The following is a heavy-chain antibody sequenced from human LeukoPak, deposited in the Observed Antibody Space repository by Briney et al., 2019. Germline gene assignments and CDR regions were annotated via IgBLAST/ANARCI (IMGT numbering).Heavy chain of an antibody. CDR3: AREGGYCSSTSCHQFDY. V-gene: IGHV3-64*01. CDR2: ISSNGGST. CDR1: GFTFSSYA. D-gene: IGHD2-2*01. Sequence: GGSLRLSXAASGFTFSSYAMHWVRQAPGKGLEYVSAISSNGGSTYYANSVKGRFTISRDNSKNTLYLQMGSLRAEDMAVYYCAREGGYCSSTSCHQFDYWGQGTLVTVSS. J-gene: IGHJ4*02.